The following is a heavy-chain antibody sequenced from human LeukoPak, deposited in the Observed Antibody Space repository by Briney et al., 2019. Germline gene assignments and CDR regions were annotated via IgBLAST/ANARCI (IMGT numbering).Heavy chain of an antibody. D-gene: IGHD3-22*01. Sequence: VASVKVSCKVSGYTLTELSMHWVRQAPGQGLEWMGRIIPILGIANYAQKFQGRVTITADKSTSTAYMELSSLRSEDTAVYYCAREIRGDSSGYYATPHDYWGQGTLVTVSS. CDR3: AREIRGDSSGYYATPHDY. J-gene: IGHJ4*02. V-gene: IGHV1-69*04. CDR1: GYTLTELS. CDR2: IIPILGIA.